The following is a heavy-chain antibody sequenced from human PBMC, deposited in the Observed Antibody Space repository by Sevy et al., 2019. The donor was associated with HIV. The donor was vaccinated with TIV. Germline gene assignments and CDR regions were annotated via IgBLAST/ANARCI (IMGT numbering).Heavy chain of an antibody. CDR1: GYTFTSYG. CDR3: ARLRLRIAVAGDAEYFQH. CDR2: ISAYNGNT. J-gene: IGHJ1*01. Sequence: ASVKVSCKASGYTFTSYGISWVQQAPGQGLEWMGWISAYNGNTNYAQKLQGRDTMTTDTSTSTAYMELRSLRSDDTAVYYCARLRLRIAVAGDAEYFQHWGQGTLVTASS. D-gene: IGHD6-19*01. V-gene: IGHV1-18*01.